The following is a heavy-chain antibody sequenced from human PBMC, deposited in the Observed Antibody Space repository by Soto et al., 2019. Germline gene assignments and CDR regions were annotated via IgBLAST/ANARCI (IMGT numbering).Heavy chain of an antibody. CDR2: IYWDDDK. Sequence: QITLKESGPTLVKPTQTLTLTCTFSGFSLSTSGVGVGWIRQPPGKALEWLALIYWDDDKRYSPSLKSRLTTTKNTSKNQVVLTMTNMDPVDTATYYCARCLSEAGSDYWGQGTLVTVSS. CDR1: GFSLSTSGVG. D-gene: IGHD6-19*01. V-gene: IGHV2-5*02. CDR3: ARCLSEAGSDY. J-gene: IGHJ4*02.